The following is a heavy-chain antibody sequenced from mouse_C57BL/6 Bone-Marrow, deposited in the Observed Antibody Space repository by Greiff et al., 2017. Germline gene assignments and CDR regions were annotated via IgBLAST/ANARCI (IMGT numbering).Heavy chain of an antibody. V-gene: IGHV1-42*01. CDR1: GYSFTGYY. J-gene: IGHJ2*01. D-gene: IGHD4-1*01. CDR2: INPSTGGT. CDR3: ARWDRGY. Sequence: EVKLQESGPELVKPGASVKISCKASGYSFTGYYMNWVKQSPEKSLEWIGEINPSTGGTTYNQKFKAKATLTVDKSSSTAYMQLKSLTSEDSAVYYCARWDRGYWGQGTTLTVSS.